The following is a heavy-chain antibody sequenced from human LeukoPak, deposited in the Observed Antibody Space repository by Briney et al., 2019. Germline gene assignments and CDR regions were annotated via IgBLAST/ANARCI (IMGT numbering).Heavy chain of an antibody. CDR2: INSDGSST. CDR3: GRVGSGWYRVIDGTFDY. CDR1: GFTFSSYW. D-gene: IGHD6-19*01. V-gene: IGHV3-74*01. J-gene: IGHJ4*02. Sequence: PGGSLRLSCAASGFTFSSYWMHWVRQAPGKGLVWVSRINSDGSSTSYADSVKGRFTISRDNAKNTLYLQMNSLRAEDTAVYYCGRVGSGWYRVIDGTFDYWGQGTLVTVSS.